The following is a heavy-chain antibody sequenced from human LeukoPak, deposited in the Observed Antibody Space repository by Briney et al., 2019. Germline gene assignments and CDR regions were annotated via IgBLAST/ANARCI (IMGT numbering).Heavy chain of an antibody. CDR3: AHRLETGYCTTATCYHDAFDI. J-gene: IGHJ3*02. D-gene: IGHD2-8*01. CDR2: IFWDDDK. V-gene: IGHV2-5*02. CDR1: GFSLSTSGVG. Sequence: ESGPTLVKPTQTLTLTCTFSGFSLSTSGVGVGWIRQPPGKALEWLAVIFWDDDKRYSPSLERRLTVTKDTSKNQVVLTMTNMDPVDTATYLCAHRLETGYCTTATCYHDAFDIWGQGTMVTVSS.